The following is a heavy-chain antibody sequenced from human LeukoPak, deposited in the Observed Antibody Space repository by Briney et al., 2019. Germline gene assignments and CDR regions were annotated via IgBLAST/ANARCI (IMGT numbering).Heavy chain of an antibody. CDR2: INPKNGGT. Sequence: ASVKVSCKTSGYSFTGYYMHWVRDAPGQGLEWMGWINPKNGGTNYPQKFQGRVTMTTDTSVGTAYIELSSLASDDTAVYYCARRGAYFDYWGQGTLVTVSS. V-gene: IGHV1-2*02. J-gene: IGHJ4*02. CDR1: GYSFTGYY. CDR3: ARRGAYFDY.